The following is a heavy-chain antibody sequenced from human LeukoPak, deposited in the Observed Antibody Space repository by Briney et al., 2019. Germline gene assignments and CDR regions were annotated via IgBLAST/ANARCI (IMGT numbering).Heavy chain of an antibody. CDR1: GFTFSGYS. J-gene: IGHJ3*02. V-gene: IGHV3-21*04. D-gene: IGHD3-10*01. CDR2: ISSSSNYK. Sequence: GGSLRLSCAASGFTFSGYSMNWVRQAPGKGLEWVSSISSSSNYKYYADSVKGRFTISRDNSKNTLYLQMNSLRAEDTAVYYCAKARGAFDIWGQGTMVTVSS. CDR3: AKARGAFDI.